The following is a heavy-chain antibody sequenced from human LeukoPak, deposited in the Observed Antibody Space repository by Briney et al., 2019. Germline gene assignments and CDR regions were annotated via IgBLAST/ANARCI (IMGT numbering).Heavy chain of an antibody. J-gene: IGHJ4*02. CDR3: AREDVAAAGGFDY. CDR1: GYTFTGYY. V-gene: IGHV1-2*02. Sequence: ASVKVSCKASGYTFTGYYMHWVRQAPGQGLEWMGWINPNSGDTNYAQKFQGRVTLTRDTSISTAYMELSRLRSDDTAVYYCAREDVAAAGGFDYWGQGTLVTVSS. CDR2: INPNSGDT. D-gene: IGHD6-13*01.